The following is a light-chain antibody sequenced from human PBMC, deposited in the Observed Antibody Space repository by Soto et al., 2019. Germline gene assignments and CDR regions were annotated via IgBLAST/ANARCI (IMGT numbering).Light chain of an antibody. J-gene: IGKJ4*01. Sequence: DIQMTQSPSTLSASVGDRVTITCRASQSISNSLAWYQQKPGKAPNLLIYKASSLESGVQSRFSGSGSGTEFTLTISSLQPDDFATYYCRQYVSYPVTFGGGTKVEMK. CDR2: KAS. CDR1: QSISNS. CDR3: RQYVSYPVT. V-gene: IGKV1-5*03.